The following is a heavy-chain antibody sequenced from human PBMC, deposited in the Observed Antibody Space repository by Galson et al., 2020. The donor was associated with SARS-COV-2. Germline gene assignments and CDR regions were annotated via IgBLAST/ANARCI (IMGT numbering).Heavy chain of an antibody. CDR3: ASGITVFGVIPLRGGMDG. V-gene: IGHV3-30-3*01. D-gene: IGHD3-3*01. Sequence: GGSLRLSCAGSGFTFSNYPMHWVRQAPGKGLEWVAVISYDASNKYYADPVKGRFTISRDNSKSTLYLQMNSLRADDTAIYYCASGITVFGVIPLRGGMDGWGQGTTVTVSS. CDR1: GFTFSNYP. J-gene: IGHJ6*02. CDR2: ISYDASNK.